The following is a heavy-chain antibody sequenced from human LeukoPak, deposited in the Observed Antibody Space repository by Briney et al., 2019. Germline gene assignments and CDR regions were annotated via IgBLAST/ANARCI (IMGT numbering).Heavy chain of an antibody. D-gene: IGHD5-24*01. J-gene: IGHJ4*02. CDR3: ARDGYNSGYFDH. CDR1: GASISRHY. V-gene: IGHV4-59*11. CDR2: IDYSGNT. Sequence: SETLSLTCIVSGASISRHYWSWIRQTPEKGLEWIGYIDYSGNTNYNPSLKSRVTISVDTSKNQFSLKVSSVTAADTAFYYRARDGYNSGYFDHWGQGTLVTVSS.